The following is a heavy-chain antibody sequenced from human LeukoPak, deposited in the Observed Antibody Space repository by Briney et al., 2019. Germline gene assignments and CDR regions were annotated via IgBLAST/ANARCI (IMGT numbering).Heavy chain of an antibody. D-gene: IGHD3-10*01. CDR1: GFTFSSYS. CDR2: ISSSSSTI. CDR3: GRDITMVRGIIGYYYGMDV. J-gene: IGHJ6*02. Sequence: GGSLRLSCAASGFTFSSYSMNWVRQAPGKGLEWVSYISSSSSTIYYADSVKGRYTISRDNAKNSLYLQMNSLRDEDTSVYYCGRDITMVRGIIGYYYGMDVWGQGTTVTVSS. V-gene: IGHV3-48*02.